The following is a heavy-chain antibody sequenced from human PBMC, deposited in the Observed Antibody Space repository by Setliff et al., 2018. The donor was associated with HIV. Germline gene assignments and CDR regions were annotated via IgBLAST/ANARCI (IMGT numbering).Heavy chain of an antibody. CDR2: MNPNSGNT. D-gene: IGHD3-9*01. J-gene: IGHJ6*03. CDR3: ARAGGASCSYWGCHDILTGKYNDYYYYMDV. Sequence: ASVKVSCRASGYTFTSYDIHWVRQATGQGLEWMGWMNPNSGNTGYAQRFQGRVTMTRDTSVSTAYMELNSLRSEDTAVYYCARAGGASCSYWGCHDILTGKYNDYYYYMDVWGKGTTVTVSS. CDR1: GYTFTSYD. V-gene: IGHV1-8*02.